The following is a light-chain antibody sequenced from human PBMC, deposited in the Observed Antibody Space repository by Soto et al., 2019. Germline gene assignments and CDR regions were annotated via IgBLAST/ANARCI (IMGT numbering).Light chain of an antibody. CDR3: SSYAGSNAYV. Sequence: QSVLTQAPSASGSPGQSVSISCTGTSSDVGYYNYVSWYQQHPGKAPKLMIYEVSKRPSGVPDRFSGSKSGNTASLTVSGLQAEDEADYYCSSYAGSNAYVFGTGTKVTVL. V-gene: IGLV2-8*01. J-gene: IGLJ1*01. CDR1: SSDVGYYNY. CDR2: EVS.